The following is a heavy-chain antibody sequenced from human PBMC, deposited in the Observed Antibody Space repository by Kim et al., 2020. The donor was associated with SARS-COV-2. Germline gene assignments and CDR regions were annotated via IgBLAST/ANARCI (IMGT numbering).Heavy chain of an antibody. CDR2: IIPIFGTA. CDR3: ARFHDRGYSWNGAFDI. J-gene: IGHJ3*02. CDR1: GGTFSSYA. Sequence: SVKVSCKASGGTFSSYAISWVRQAPGQGLEWMGGIIPIFGTANYAQKFQGRVTITADESTSTAYMELSSLRSEDTAVYYCARFHDRGYSWNGAFDIWGQGTMVTVSS. D-gene: IGHD5-18*01. V-gene: IGHV1-69*13.